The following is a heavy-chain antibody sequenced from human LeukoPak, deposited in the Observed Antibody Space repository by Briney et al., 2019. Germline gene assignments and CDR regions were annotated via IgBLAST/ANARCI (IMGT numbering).Heavy chain of an antibody. CDR2: IIPIFGTA. CDR1: GGTFSSYA. D-gene: IGHD3-9*01. CDR3: ARVLDYDILTGYYYYFDY. V-gene: IGHV1-69*01. Sequence: GSSVKVSCKASGGTFSSYAISWVRQAPGQGLEWMGGIIPIFGTANYAQKFQGRVTITADESTSTAYMELSSLRSEDTAVYYCARVLDYDILTGYYYYFDYWGQGTLVTVSS. J-gene: IGHJ4*02.